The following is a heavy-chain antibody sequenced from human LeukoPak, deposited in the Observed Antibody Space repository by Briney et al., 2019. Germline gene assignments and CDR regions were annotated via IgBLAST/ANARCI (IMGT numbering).Heavy chain of an antibody. CDR1: GFTFSNAW. D-gene: IGHD3-16*01. J-gene: IGHJ4*02. CDR3: TTDTSVMITFGGVY. Sequence: PGGSLRLSCAGSGFTFSNAWMSWVRQAAGKGLEWVGRMKSKTDRGTTDYAAPVKGRFTISRDDSKNTLYLQMNSLKAEDTAVYYCTTDTSVMITFGGVYWGQGTLVTVSS. V-gene: IGHV3-15*01. CDR2: MKSKTDRGTT.